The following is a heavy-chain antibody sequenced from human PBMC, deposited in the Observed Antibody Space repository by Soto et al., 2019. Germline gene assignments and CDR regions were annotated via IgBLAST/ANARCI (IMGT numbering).Heavy chain of an antibody. CDR3: ARDRIAVAGPGWFDP. CDR2: TYYRSKWYN. J-gene: IGHJ5*02. V-gene: IGHV6-1*01. Sequence: SQTLSLTCAISGDSVSSNSAAWNWIRQSPSRGLEWLGRTYYRSKWYNDYAVSVKSRITINPDTSKNQSSLQLDSVTPEDTAVYYCARDRIAVAGPGWFDPWGQGTLVTVSS. D-gene: IGHD6-19*01. CDR1: GDSVSSNSAA.